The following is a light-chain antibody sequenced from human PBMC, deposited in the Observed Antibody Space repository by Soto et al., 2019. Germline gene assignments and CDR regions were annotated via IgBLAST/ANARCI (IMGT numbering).Light chain of an antibody. CDR3: SSYAGGNTAV. CDR1: TSDVGTYNL. Sequence: QSALTQPASVSGSPGQSITISCTGTTSDVGTYNLVSWYQQLPDKAPKLMIYEVTKRPSGVSNRFSGSKSGNTASLTISGLQADDEADYYCSSYAGGNTAVFGGGTKVTVL. J-gene: IGLJ2*01. V-gene: IGLV2-23*02. CDR2: EVT.